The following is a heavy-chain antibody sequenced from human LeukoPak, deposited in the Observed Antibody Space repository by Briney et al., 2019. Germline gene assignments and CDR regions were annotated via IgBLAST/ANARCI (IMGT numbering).Heavy chain of an antibody. V-gene: IGHV1-8*01. Sequence: GASVKVSCKASGYTLTSYDINWVRQATGQGPEWMGWMNPSSGNTGYAQRFQGRVTMTRDTSINTAYLELSSLRSEDTAVYYCASHTYYYSSGSFAYWGQGTLVTVSS. J-gene: IGHJ4*02. D-gene: IGHD3-10*01. CDR1: GYTLTSYD. CDR3: ASHTYYYSSGSFAY. CDR2: MNPSSGNT.